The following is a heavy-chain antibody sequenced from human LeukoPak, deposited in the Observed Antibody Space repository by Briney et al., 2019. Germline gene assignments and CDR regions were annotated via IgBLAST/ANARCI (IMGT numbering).Heavy chain of an antibody. Sequence: SETVSPTCTVSGDSISGYFWSWIRQSPGKGLEWIGFIYYSGTTNYNPSLNSRVTISVDTSKNEASLKLSSVTAADTAVYYCARSRYNWNYYFDYWGQGTLVTVSS. J-gene: IGHJ4*02. CDR2: IYYSGTT. CDR1: GDSISGYF. V-gene: IGHV4-59*01. CDR3: ARSRYNWNYYFDY. D-gene: IGHD1-7*01.